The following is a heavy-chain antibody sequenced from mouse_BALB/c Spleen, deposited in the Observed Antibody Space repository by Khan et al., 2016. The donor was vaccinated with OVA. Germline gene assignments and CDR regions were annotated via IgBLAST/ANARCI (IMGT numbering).Heavy chain of an antibody. D-gene: IGHD1-1*01. Sequence: EVQLQESGPGLVKPSQSLSLTCTVTGYSITSDYAGNWIRQFPGNKLEWMGYISYSGRTSDNPSLKSRISITRDTSKNQFFLQLHSVPTTDTATNYWARSVTITTVVATDFDYWGQGTTLTVSS. V-gene: IGHV3-2*02. J-gene: IGHJ2*01. CDR1: GYSITSDYA. CDR2: ISYSGRT. CDR3: ARSVTITTVVATDFDY.